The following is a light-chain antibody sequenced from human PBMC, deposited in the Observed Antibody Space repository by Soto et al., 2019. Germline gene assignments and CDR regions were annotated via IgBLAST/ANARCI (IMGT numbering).Light chain of an antibody. CDR2: AAS. Sequence: DIQMTQSPSSLSASVEDRFIVTCRASQSISNHLNWYQQKPGKAPKLLIFAASSLQSGVPSRFSGSGSGTEFTLTISGLQPDDFATYYCQQFNSYPITFGQGTRLEIK. J-gene: IGKJ5*01. CDR3: QQFNSYPIT. V-gene: IGKV1-17*01. CDR1: QSISNH.